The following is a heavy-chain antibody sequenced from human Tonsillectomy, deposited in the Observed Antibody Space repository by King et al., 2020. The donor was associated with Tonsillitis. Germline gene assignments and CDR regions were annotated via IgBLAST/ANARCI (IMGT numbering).Heavy chain of an antibody. D-gene: IGHD3-10*01. Sequence: VQLVESGGGLVQPGGSLRLSCAASGFTVSSNYMSWVRQAPGKGLEWVGVINSGGSTYYEDSVKGSFTISRDNSKNTLYLQVNSLRAEDTAVYYCAAGSTGFGGLINCFDPWGQGTLVTVSP. J-gene: IGHJ5*02. V-gene: IGHV3-66*01. CDR3: AAGSTGFGGLINCFDP. CDR1: GFTVSSNY. CDR2: INSGGST.